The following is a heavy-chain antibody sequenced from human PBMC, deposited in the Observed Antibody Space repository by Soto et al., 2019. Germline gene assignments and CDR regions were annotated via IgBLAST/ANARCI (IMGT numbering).Heavy chain of an antibody. D-gene: IGHD2-8*01. Sequence: SETLSLTCTFSGGSLSYTSWSWICQPPGKGLEWIGHIFASESTNYNPSLKSRLTISVDTSKNQLSLRLSSVTAADTAMYYCAREIMPMTNDWYFDLWGRGTLVTVSS. CDR1: GGSLSYTS. CDR2: IFASEST. J-gene: IGHJ2*01. CDR3: AREIMPMTNDWYFDL. V-gene: IGHV4-4*09.